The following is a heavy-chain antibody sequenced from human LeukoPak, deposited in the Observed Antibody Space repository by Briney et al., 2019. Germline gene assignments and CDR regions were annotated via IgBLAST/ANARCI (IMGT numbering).Heavy chain of an antibody. CDR1: GFTFSSYG. V-gene: IGHV3-30*03. Sequence: PGGSLRLSCAASGFTFSSYGMHWVRQAPGKGLEWVAVISYDGSNKYYADSVKGRFTISRDNAKNSLYLQMNSLRAEDTAVYYCARDYRGSGWLSANYWGQGTLVTVSS. J-gene: IGHJ4*02. CDR2: ISYDGSNK. D-gene: IGHD6-19*01. CDR3: ARDYRGSGWLSANY.